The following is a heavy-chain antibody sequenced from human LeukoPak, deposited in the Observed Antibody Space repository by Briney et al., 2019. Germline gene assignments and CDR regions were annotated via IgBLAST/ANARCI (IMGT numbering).Heavy chain of an antibody. CDR2: ISYDGSNK. CDR3: ARDFHYYDSSGHPDY. D-gene: IGHD3-22*01. V-gene: IGHV3-30-3*01. J-gene: IGHJ4*02. CDR1: GFTFSSYA. Sequence: PGGSLRLSCAASGFTFSSYAMHWVRQAPGKGLEWVAVISYDGSNKYYADSVKGRFTISRDNSKNTLYLQMNSLRAEDTAVYYCARDFHYYDSSGHPDYWGQGTLVTVSS.